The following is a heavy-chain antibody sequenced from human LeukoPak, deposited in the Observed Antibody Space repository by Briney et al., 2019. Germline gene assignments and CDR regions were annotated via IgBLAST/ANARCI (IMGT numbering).Heavy chain of an antibody. J-gene: IGHJ4*02. CDR2: ISSGSSAI. D-gene: IGHD3-16*01. CDR1: GFTFSSYS. CDR3: ARALGMTIDY. V-gene: IGHV3-48*02. Sequence: GGSLRLSCATSGFTFSSYSMNWVRQAPGKGLEWVSYISSGSSAIYYADSVKGRFTISRDNAKNSLYLQMNSLRDEDTAVYYCARALGMTIDYWGQGTLVTVPS.